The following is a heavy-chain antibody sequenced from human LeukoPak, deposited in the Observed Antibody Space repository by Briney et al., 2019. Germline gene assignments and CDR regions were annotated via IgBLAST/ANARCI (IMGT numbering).Heavy chain of an antibody. V-gene: IGHV3-48*02. CDR3: ARDYDSTGRAFDV. CDR2: ISSSGGSV. J-gene: IGHJ3*01. CDR1: GFIFGTYI. D-gene: IGHD3-22*01. Sequence: GGSLRLSCTASGFIFGTYIMNWVRQVPGKGLEWVSYISSSGGSVKYADSVKGRLTTSRDNAKNSLYLQMNSLRDEDTAVYYCARDYDSTGRAFDVWGQGTMVTVSS.